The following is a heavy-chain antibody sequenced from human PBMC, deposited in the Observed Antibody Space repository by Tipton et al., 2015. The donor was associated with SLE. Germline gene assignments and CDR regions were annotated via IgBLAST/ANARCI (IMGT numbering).Heavy chain of an antibody. CDR3: ARDPTISGVATPDYYMDV. CDR1: GFTFSSYW. J-gene: IGHJ6*03. CDR2: IKQDGSEK. Sequence: SLRLSCAASGFTFSSYWMSWVRQAPEKGLEWVANIKQDGSEKYYVDSVKGRFTISRDNAKNSLYLQMNSLRAEDTAIYYCARDPTISGVATPDYYMDVWGKGTTVTVSS. D-gene: IGHD3-3*01. V-gene: IGHV3-7*01.